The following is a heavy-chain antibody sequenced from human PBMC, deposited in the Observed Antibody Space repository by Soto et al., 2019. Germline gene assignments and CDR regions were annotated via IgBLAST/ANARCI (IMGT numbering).Heavy chain of an antibody. CDR3: ARSIGSSSFYFDF. V-gene: IGHV1-69*01. CDR1: AGSFNDYA. D-gene: IGHD6-6*01. J-gene: IGHJ4*02. CDR2: FIPIFGTT. Sequence: QVQLVQSGAEVKKPGSSVKVSCRASAGSFNDYAISWVRQAPGEGLEWMGGFIPIFGTTNYAEKFQGRITITADGSTSTTSMKLTSLRSEDTAVYYCARSIGSSSFYFDFWGQGTLVTVSS.